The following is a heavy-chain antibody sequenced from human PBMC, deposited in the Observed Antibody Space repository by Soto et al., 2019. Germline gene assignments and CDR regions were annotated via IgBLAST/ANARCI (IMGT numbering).Heavy chain of an antibody. Sequence: PGGSLRLSCAASGFTFDDYAMHWVRQAPGKGLEWVSGISWNSGSIGYADSVKGRFTISRDNAKNSLYLQMNSLRAEDTAVYYCARVEYSSSSTFDYWGQGTLVTVSS. V-gene: IGHV3-9*01. CDR2: ISWNSGSI. D-gene: IGHD6-6*01. J-gene: IGHJ4*02. CDR1: GFTFDDYA. CDR3: ARVEYSSSSTFDY.